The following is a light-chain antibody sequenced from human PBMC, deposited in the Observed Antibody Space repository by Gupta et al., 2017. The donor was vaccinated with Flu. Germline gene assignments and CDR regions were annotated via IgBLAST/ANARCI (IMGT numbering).Light chain of an antibody. V-gene: IGKV3-15*01. Sequence: EIVMTQSPATLSVSPGERATLSCRASQSVSSNLAWYQQRPGQAPRLLIFGAATRATGIPARFSGSGSGTEFTLTISSRQSEDFALYYCQEDNNWPRHTFGQGTKLEIK. CDR1: QSVSSN. J-gene: IGKJ2*01. CDR2: GAA. CDR3: QEDNNWPRHT.